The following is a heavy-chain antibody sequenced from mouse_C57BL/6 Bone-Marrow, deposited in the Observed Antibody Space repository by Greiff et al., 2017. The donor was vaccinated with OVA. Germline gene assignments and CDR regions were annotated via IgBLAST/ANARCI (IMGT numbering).Heavy chain of an antibody. CDR1: GFSFNTYA. Sequence: EVKLEESGGGLVQPKGSLKLSCAASGFSFNTYAMNWVRQAPGKGLEWVARIRSKSNNYATYYADSVKDRFTISRDDSESMLYLQMNNLKTEDTAMYYCVRQGIYYGNYGFDYWGQGTTLTVSS. CDR2: IRSKSNNYAT. J-gene: IGHJ2*01. V-gene: IGHV10-1*01. D-gene: IGHD2-1*01. CDR3: VRQGIYYGNYGFDY.